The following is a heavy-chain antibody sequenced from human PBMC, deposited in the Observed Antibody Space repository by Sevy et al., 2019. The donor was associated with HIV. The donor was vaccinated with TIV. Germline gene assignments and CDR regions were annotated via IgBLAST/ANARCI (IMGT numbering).Heavy chain of an antibody. V-gene: IGHV3-21*01. CDR3: ARFHSSSWFDALDI. Sequence: GGSLRLSCGASGFTFSSYSMNWVRQAPGKVLEWVSLISSSSSYIYYADSVKGRFTISRDNAKNSLYLQMTRLRAEDTAVYYCARFHSSSWFDALDIWGQGTMVTVSS. CDR1: GFTFSSYS. D-gene: IGHD6-13*01. J-gene: IGHJ3*02. CDR2: ISSSSSYI.